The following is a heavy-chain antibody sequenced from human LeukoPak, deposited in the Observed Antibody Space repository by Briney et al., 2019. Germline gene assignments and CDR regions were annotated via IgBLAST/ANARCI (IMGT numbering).Heavy chain of an antibody. CDR1: GGSISSSSYY. CDR2: IYYSGST. V-gene: IGHV4-39*07. Sequence: SETLSLTCTVSGGSISSSSYYWGWIRQPPGKGLEWIGSIYYSGSTYYNPSLKSRVTISVDTSKNQFSLKLSSVTAADTAVYYCARDAGVGASPDDAFDIWGQGTMVTVSS. J-gene: IGHJ3*02. D-gene: IGHD1-26*01. CDR3: ARDAGVGASPDDAFDI.